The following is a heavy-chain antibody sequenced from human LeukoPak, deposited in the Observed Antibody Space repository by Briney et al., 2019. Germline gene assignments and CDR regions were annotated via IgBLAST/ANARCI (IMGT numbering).Heavy chain of an antibody. CDR3: ARRTVGDSSGYYSYYFDY. CDR2: INHSGST. D-gene: IGHD3-22*01. CDR1: GGSFSGYY. J-gene: IGHJ4*02. Sequence: SETLSLTCAVYGGSFSGYYWSWIRQPPGKGLEWIGEINHSGSTNYNPSLKSRVTISVDTSKNQFSLKLSSVTAADTAVYYCARRTVGDSSGYYSYYFDYWGQGTLVTVSS. V-gene: IGHV4-34*01.